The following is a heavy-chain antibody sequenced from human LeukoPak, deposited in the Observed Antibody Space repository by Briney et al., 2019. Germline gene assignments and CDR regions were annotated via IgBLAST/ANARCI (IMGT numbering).Heavy chain of an antibody. V-gene: IGHV1-24*01. CDR1: GYTLTELS. CDR2: FDPEDGET. Sequence: ASVKVSCKVSGYTLTELSMHWVRQAPGKGLEWMGGFDPEDGETIYAQKFQGRVTMTEDTSTDTAYMELSSLRSEDTAVYYCATALRQAILTYYYYYSMDVWGKGTTVTVSS. J-gene: IGHJ6*03. CDR3: ATALRQAILTYYYYYSMDV. D-gene: IGHD2-8*01.